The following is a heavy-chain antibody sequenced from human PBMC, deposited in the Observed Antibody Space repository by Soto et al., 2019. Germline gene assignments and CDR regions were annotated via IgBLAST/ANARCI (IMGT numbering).Heavy chain of an antibody. V-gene: IGHV1-2*02. Sequence: ASVKASCKASGFTFTGHYIHWVRQAPGQGLEWMGWINPNSGGTSYAQKFQGRVTMTRDTSITTAYMELSRLSSDDTAVYYCAKRGSFFRTDPGYFDYWDQGSPVTFSS. CDR2: INPNSGGT. J-gene: IGHJ4*02. CDR3: AKRGSFFRTDPGYFDY. CDR1: GFTFTGHY. D-gene: IGHD1-1*01.